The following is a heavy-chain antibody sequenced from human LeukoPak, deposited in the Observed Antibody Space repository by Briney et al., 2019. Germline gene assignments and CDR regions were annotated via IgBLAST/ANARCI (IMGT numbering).Heavy chain of an antibody. D-gene: IGHD3-3*01. J-gene: IGHJ4*02. V-gene: IGHV3-49*04. Sequence: GGSLRLSCTGSGFTFGYYDMTWVRQAPGKGLEWVGSIRTKAYGGTTEYAASVAGRFTISRDDSRSIAYLQMNSLKTEDTAVYYCTRDGSYYDLWSGRDYWGQGSLVTVSS. CDR2: IRTKAYGGTT. CDR1: GFTFGYYD. CDR3: TRDGSYYDLWSGRDY.